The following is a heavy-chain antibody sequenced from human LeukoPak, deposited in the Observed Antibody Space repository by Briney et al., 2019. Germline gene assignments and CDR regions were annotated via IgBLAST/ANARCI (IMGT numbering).Heavy chain of an antibody. J-gene: IGHJ3*02. Sequence: GGSLRLSCAASGFTFSSYAMHWVRQAPGKGPEWVAIISYDGSNKYYADSVKGRLTISRDNSKNTLYLQMSSLRAADTAVYFCARSSPTMVSDAFDIWGQGTLVTVSS. CDR1: GFTFSSYA. D-gene: IGHD3-10*01. CDR2: ISYDGSNK. V-gene: IGHV3-30*04. CDR3: ARSSPTMVSDAFDI.